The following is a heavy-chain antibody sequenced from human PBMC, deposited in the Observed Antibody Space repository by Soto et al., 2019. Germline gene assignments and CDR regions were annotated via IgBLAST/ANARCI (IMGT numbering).Heavy chain of an antibody. J-gene: IGHJ4*02. CDR3: ARSPKGLGNFDY. V-gene: IGHV4-30-4*01. CDR1: GGSISSGGAYY. Sequence: QVQLQESGPGLVKPSQTLSLTCAVSGGSISSGGAYYWSWIRQSPGKGLEWIAYIHYSGSTYYNSSRKGRVTMAVDTAKNQFSLKVSSVTAADTAVYYCARSPKGLGNFDYWGQGTLVTVSS. D-gene: IGHD3-10*01. CDR2: IHYSGST.